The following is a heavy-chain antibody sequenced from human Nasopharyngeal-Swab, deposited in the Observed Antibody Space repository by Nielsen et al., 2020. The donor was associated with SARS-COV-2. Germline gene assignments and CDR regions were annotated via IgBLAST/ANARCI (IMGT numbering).Heavy chain of an antibody. V-gene: IGHV3-9*01. CDR1: GFTFDDYA. CDR2: ISWNSVSI. J-gene: IGHJ4*02. CDR3: AKDTRGGSWYDF. D-gene: IGHD2-15*01. Sequence: SLKISCAASGFTFDDYAMHWVRQAPGKGLEWVSGISWNSVSIGYADSVKGRFTISRDNAKNSLYLQMNSLRTEDTALYYCAKDTRGGSWYDFWGQGTLVTVSS.